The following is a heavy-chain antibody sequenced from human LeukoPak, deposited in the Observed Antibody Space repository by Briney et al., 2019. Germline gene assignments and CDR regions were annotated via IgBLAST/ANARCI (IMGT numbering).Heavy chain of an antibody. Sequence: SETLSLTCAVYGGSFSGYYWSWIRQPPGKGLEWIGEINHSGSTNYNPSLKSRVTISVDTSKNQFSLKLSPVTAADTAVYYCARATNYHGSSGFWGQGTLVTVSS. CDR3: ARATNYHGSSGF. D-gene: IGHD3-22*01. CDR2: INHSGST. J-gene: IGHJ4*02. CDR1: GGSFSGYY. V-gene: IGHV4-34*01.